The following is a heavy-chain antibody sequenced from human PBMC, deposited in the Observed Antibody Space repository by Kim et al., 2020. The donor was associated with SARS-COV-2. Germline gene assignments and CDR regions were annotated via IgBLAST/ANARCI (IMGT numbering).Heavy chain of an antibody. D-gene: IGHD3-10*01. V-gene: IGHV3-30*04. Sequence: GGSLRLSCAASGFTFSSYAMHWVRQAPGKGLEWVAVISYDGSNKYYADSVKGRFTISRDNSKNTLYLQMNSLRAEDTAVYYCARDLRVRGVNNYYYYYGMDVWGQGTTVTVSS. CDR2: ISYDGSNK. J-gene: IGHJ6*02. CDR1: GFTFSSYA. CDR3: ARDLRVRGVNNYYYYYGMDV.